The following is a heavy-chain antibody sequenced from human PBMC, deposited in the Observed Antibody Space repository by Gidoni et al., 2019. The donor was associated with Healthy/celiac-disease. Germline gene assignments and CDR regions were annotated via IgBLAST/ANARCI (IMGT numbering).Heavy chain of an antibody. CDR2: INPNSGGT. D-gene: IGHD5-18*01. V-gene: IGHV1-2*02. J-gene: IGHJ4*02. Sequence: QVQLVQSGAEVKKPGASVKGSCKASGYTFTGYAMHWVRQARGLGLERMGWINPNSGGTNYAQKFQDRVTMTRDTAISTAYMELSRLRSDDTAVYYWARERGGYSLEWLGEHYYYFDYWGQGTLVTVSS. CDR1: GYTFTGYA. CDR3: ARERGGYSLEWLGEHYYYFDY.